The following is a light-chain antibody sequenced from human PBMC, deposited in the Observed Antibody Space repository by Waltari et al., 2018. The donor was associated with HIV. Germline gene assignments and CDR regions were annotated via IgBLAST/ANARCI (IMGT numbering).Light chain of an antibody. CDR3: QSFDSSLTTSGVI. V-gene: IGLV1-40*01. CDR2: ANS. CDR1: SSNIGAGYD. J-gene: IGLJ2*01. Sequence: QSVLTQPPSVSGAPGQRVTISCTGSSSNIGAGYDVHWYQQLPGKAPKLRIYANSKRPSGVPDRFSGSKSGSSASLAITGLQAEDEAHYYCQSFDSSLTTSGVIFGGGTKLTVL.